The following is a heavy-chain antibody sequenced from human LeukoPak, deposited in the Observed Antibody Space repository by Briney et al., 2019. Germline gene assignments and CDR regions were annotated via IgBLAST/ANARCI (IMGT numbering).Heavy chain of an antibody. CDR3: AKGAMTTVTIVYYYGMDV. Sequence: GGSLRLSCAASGFTFSSYAMSWVRQAPGQGLEWVSAISGSGGSTYYADSVKGRFTISRDNSKNTLYLQMNSLRAEDTAVYYCAKGAMTTVTIVYYYGMDVWGQGTTVTVSS. CDR2: ISGSGGST. D-gene: IGHD4-17*01. CDR1: GFTFSSYA. J-gene: IGHJ6*02. V-gene: IGHV3-23*01.